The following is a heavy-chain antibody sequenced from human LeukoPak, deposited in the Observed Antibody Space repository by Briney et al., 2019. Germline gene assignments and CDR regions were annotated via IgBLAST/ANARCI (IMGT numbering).Heavy chain of an antibody. CDR3: ARDDYGGIPYYYYYMHV. CDR2: IYTSGST. CDR1: GGSISSYY. Sequence: SEALSLTCTVSGGSISSYYWSWIRQPAGKGLEWIGRIYTSGSTNYNPSLKSRVTTSVDTSKNQFSLKLSSVTATDTAVYYCARDDYGGIPYYYYYMHVWVKGTTVTVSS. D-gene: IGHD4-23*01. V-gene: IGHV4-4*07. J-gene: IGHJ6*03.